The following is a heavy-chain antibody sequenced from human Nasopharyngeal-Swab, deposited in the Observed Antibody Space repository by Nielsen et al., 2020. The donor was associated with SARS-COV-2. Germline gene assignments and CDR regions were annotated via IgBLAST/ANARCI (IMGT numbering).Heavy chain of an antibody. CDR3: ATVRDYGDYVDAFDI. D-gene: IGHD4-17*01. CDR2: FDPEDGET. J-gene: IGHJ3*02. CDR1: GYTLTELS. Sequence: ASVKVSCKVSGYTLTELSMHWVRQAPGKGLEWMGGFDPEDGETIYAQKLQGRVTMTEDTSTDTAYMELSSLRSEDTAVYYCATVRDYGDYVDAFDIWGQGTMVTVSS. V-gene: IGHV1-24*01.